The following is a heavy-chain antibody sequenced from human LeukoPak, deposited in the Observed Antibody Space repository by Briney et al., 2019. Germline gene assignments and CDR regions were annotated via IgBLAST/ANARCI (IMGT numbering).Heavy chain of an antibody. CDR1: GITFTDHG. J-gene: IGHJ4*02. Sequence: GRSLRLSCAASGITFTDHGLSWVRQAPGKGLEWVSSISVSGGVTLYADSVKGRFVISRDNSRSRVYLEMNRLRAEDTAVHYCAKGFDFWRGLYYFDHWGQGTLVTVSS. D-gene: IGHD3-3*01. CDR2: ISVSGGVT. CDR3: AKGFDFWRGLYYFDH. V-gene: IGHV3-23*01.